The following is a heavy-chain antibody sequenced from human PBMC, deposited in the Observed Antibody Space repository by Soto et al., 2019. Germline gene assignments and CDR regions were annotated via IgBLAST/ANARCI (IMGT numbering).Heavy chain of an antibody. CDR1: GGSISSGGYY. D-gene: IGHD3-9*01. J-gene: IGHJ5*02. CDR2: INHSGST. Sequence: SETLSLTCTVSGGSISSGGYYWSWIRQHPGKGLEWIGEINHSGSTNYNPSLKSRVTISVDTSKNQFSLKLSSVTAADTAVYYCARRGIIRLNYDILTRNWFDPWGQGTLVTVSS. CDR3: ARRGIIRLNYDILTRNWFDP. V-gene: IGHV4-31*03.